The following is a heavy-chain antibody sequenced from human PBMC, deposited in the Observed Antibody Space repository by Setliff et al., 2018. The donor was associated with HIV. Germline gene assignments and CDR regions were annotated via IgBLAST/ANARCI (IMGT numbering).Heavy chain of an antibody. D-gene: IGHD3-22*01. CDR1: GGSISGYY. CDR3: VRHGYYYDFIDI. Sequence: PSETLSLTCTVSGGSISGYYWSWIRQSPGKGLEWIGYIYSSGSTNFNPSLKSRVTLSIDTSNNQFSLNLTSMTAADTAVYFCVRHGYYYDFIDIWGQGTVVTVSS. CDR2: IYSSGST. J-gene: IGHJ3*02. V-gene: IGHV4-4*09.